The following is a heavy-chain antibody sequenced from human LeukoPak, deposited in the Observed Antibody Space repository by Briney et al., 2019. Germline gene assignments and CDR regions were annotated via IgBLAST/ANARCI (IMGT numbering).Heavy chain of an antibody. Sequence: SETLSLTCAVYGGSFSGYYWSWIRQPPGKGLEWIGEINHSGSTNHNPSLKSRVTISVDTSKNQFSLKLSSVTAADTAVYYCARLPIAVAGYYYYYMDVWGKGTTVTISS. CDR2: INHSGST. CDR1: GGSFSGYY. CDR3: ARLPIAVAGYYYYYMDV. J-gene: IGHJ6*03. D-gene: IGHD6-19*01. V-gene: IGHV4-34*01.